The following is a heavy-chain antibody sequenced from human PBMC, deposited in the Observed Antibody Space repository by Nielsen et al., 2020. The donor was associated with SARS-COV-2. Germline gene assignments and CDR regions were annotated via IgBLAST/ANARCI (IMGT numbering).Heavy chain of an antibody. CDR1: GFTFSSYS. V-gene: IGHV3-48*01. CDR2: ISSSSSTI. J-gene: IGHJ4*02. Sequence: GESLKISCAASGFTFSSYSMNWVRQAPGKGLEWVSYISSSSSTIYYAGSVKGRFTISRDNAKNSLYLQMNSLRAEDTAVYYCGGGYDFLDYWGQGTLVTVSS. D-gene: IGHD5-12*01. CDR3: GGGYDFLDY.